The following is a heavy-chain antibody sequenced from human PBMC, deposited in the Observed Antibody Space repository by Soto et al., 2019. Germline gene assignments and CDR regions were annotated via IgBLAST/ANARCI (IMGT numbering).Heavy chain of an antibody. CDR2: INHSGST. V-gene: IGHV4-34*01. CDR3: ARRGGVAARSWFDP. CDR1: GGSFSGYY. D-gene: IGHD3-16*01. Sequence: QVQLQQWGAGLLKPSETLSLTCAVYGGSFSGYYWSWIRQPPGKGLEWIGEINHSGSTNYNTPLQSRVTIAVATSKNQFSLKLSSVSAAGTAVYSCARRGGVAARSWFDPWGQGTLVTVSS. J-gene: IGHJ5*02.